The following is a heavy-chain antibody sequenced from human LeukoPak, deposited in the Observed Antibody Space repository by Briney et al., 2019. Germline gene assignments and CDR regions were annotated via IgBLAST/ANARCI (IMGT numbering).Heavy chain of an antibody. CDR2: ISGSGGST. Sequence: GGSLRLSCVVTGFTFSNYGMCWVRQAPGRGLEWVSAISGSGGSTYYADSVKGRFTISRDNSKNTLYLQMNSLRAEDTAVYYCAKDLAGSGSYSFDYWGQGTLVTVSS. V-gene: IGHV3-23*01. J-gene: IGHJ4*02. D-gene: IGHD1-26*01. CDR3: AKDLAGSGSYSFDY. CDR1: GFTFSNYG.